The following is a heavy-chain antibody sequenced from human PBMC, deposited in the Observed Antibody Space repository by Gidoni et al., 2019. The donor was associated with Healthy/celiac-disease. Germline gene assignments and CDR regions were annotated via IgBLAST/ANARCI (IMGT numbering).Heavy chain of an antibody. D-gene: IGHD4-17*01. CDR1: GFTFSSSS. J-gene: IGHJ4*02. Sequence: EVQLVESGGGLVQPGGSLRLSCAASGFTFSSSSMIWVRQAPGKGLEWVSYISSSSSTIYYADSVKGRFTISRDNAKNSLYLQMNSLRDEDTAVYYCARTPNYGDYTPAPYYFDYWGQGTLVTVSS. CDR2: ISSSSSTI. V-gene: IGHV3-48*02. CDR3: ARTPNYGDYTPAPYYFDY.